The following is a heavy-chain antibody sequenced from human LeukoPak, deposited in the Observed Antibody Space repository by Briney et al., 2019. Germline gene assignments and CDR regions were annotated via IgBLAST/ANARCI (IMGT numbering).Heavy chain of an antibody. D-gene: IGHD1-26*01. Sequence: GESLRLSCAASGFTFNNYCMSWVRQAPGKGLEWVGNINEDGSVKYYVDSVKGRFTISRDNAKNSLYLQMNSLRAEDTAVYYCARDLGASQHLSWFGPWGQGTLSPSPQ. CDR1: GFTFNNYC. J-gene: IGHJ5*02. CDR3: ARDLGASQHLSWFGP. CDR2: INEDGSVK. V-gene: IGHV3-7*05.